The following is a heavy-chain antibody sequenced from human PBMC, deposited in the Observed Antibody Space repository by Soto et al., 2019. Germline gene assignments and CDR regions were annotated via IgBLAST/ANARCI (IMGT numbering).Heavy chain of an antibody. D-gene: IGHD4-4*01. CDR3: ARSDMTTIPHFGY. Sequence: QVQLVQSGAELKKPGASVKVSCKASGYTCIYYYIHWVRQVPVKGLEWMGWIHPNSGATNSAQKFQDWVTMTRDTSISTAYMELSRLRSDDTAVYYCARSDMTTIPHFGYWGQGNLVTGSS. CDR1: GYTCIYYY. V-gene: IGHV1-2*04. J-gene: IGHJ4*02. CDR2: IHPNSGAT.